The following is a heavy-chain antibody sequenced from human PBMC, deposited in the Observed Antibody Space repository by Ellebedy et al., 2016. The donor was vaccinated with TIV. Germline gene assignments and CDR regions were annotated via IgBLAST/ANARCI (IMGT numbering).Heavy chain of an antibody. V-gene: IGHV4-34*01. J-gene: IGHJ5*02. Sequence: SVTLSLTCAVYGGSFSGYYWSWIRQLPGKGLEWIGEINHSGSTNYNPSLKSRVTISVDTSKNQFSLKLSSVTAADTAVYYCARGGPYSSSWYYFEVDNWFDPWGQGTLVTVSS. CDR3: ARGGPYSSSWYYFEVDNWFDP. D-gene: IGHD6-13*01. CDR2: INHSGST. CDR1: GGSFSGYY.